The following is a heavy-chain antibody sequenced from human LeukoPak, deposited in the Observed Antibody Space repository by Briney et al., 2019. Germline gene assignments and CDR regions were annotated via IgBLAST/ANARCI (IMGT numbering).Heavy chain of an antibody. CDR1: GFTFSSYG. CDR2: ISYDGSNR. J-gene: IGHJ6*04. CDR3: AELGITMIGGV. Sequence: GGSLRLSCAVSGFTFSSYGMHWVRQAPGKGLEWVAVISYDGSNRYYADSVKGRFTISRDNAKNSLYLQMNSLRAEDTAVYYCAELGITMIGGVWGKGTTVTISS. D-gene: IGHD3-10*02. V-gene: IGHV3-30*18.